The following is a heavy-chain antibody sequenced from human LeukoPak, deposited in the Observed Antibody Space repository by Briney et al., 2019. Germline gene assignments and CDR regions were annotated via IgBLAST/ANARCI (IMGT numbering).Heavy chain of an antibody. Sequence: PSETLSLTCTVSGGSISSYYWSWIRQPPGKGLEWIGYIYYSGSTNYHPSLKSRVTISVDTSKNQFSLKLSSVTAADTAVYYCARQGSIVGATFDAGSLGVDYWGQGTLVTVSS. CDR3: ARQGSIVGATFDAGSLGVDY. CDR2: IYYSGST. D-gene: IGHD1-26*01. CDR1: GGSISSYY. J-gene: IGHJ4*02. V-gene: IGHV4-59*08.